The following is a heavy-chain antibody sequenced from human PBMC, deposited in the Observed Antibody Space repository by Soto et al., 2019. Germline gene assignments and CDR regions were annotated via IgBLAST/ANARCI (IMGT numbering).Heavy chain of an antibody. CDR3: ARDLLWFGESRAAFDI. J-gene: IGHJ3*02. V-gene: IGHV3-48*03. CDR1: GFTFSSYE. CDR2: ISSSGSTI. Sequence: EVQLVESGGGLVQPGGSLRLSCAASGFTFSSYEMNWVRQAPGKGLEWVSYISSSGSTIYYADSVKGRFTISRDNAKNSLYLQMNSLRAEDTAVYYCARDLLWFGESRAAFDIWGQGTMVTVSS. D-gene: IGHD3-10*01.